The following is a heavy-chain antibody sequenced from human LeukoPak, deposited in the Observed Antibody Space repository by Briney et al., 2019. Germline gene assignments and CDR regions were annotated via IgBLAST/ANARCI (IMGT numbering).Heavy chain of an antibody. V-gene: IGHV3-66*01. J-gene: IGHJ3*02. D-gene: IGHD1-26*01. CDR3: ARDEKGDEAFDI. Sequence: GGSLRLSCAASGFTVSSNYMSWVRQAPGKGLEWVSVIYSGGSTYYADSVKGRFTISRDNSKNTLYLQMNSLRAEDTAVYYCARDEKGDEAFDIWGQGTMVTVSS. CDR2: IYSGGST. CDR1: GFTVSSNY.